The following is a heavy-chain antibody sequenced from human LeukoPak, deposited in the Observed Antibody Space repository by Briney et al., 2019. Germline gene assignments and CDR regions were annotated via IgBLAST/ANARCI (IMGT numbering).Heavy chain of an antibody. Sequence: SETLSLTCTVSGGSISSSSYYWGWIRQPPGKGLEWIGSIYYSGSTYYNPSLKSRVTISVDTSKNQFSLKLSSVTAADTAVYYCAREGGQGIRYFDWLPTYFDYWGQGTLVTVSS. J-gene: IGHJ4*02. CDR2: IYYSGST. V-gene: IGHV4-39*07. D-gene: IGHD3-9*01. CDR3: AREGGQGIRYFDWLPTYFDY. CDR1: GGSISSSSYY.